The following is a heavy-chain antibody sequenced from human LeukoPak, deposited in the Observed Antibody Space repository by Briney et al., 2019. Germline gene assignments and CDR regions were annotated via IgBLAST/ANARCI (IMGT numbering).Heavy chain of an antibody. Sequence: SETLSLTCTVSGGSVSSGSYYWSWIRQPPGKGLGWIGYIYYSGSTNYNPSLKSRVTISVDTSKNQFSLKLSSVTAADTAVYYCARLVYYYGMDVWGQGTTVTVSS. CDR1: GGSVSSGSYY. J-gene: IGHJ6*02. CDR3: ARLVYYYGMDV. CDR2: IYYSGST. V-gene: IGHV4-61*01.